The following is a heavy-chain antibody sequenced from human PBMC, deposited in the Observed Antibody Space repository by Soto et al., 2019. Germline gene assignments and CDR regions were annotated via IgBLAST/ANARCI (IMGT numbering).Heavy chain of an antibody. J-gene: IGHJ4*02. CDR3: ARERGYSYGENYYFDY. V-gene: IGHV1-46*01. CDR1: GYTLTGYY. Sequence: QVRRGQSGAGVKKPGASVRVSCRASGYTLTGYYMNGVHRAPGQGLGGRGIINPSGGSTSYAQKFQGRVTMTRDTSTSTVYMELSSLRSEDTAVYYCARERGYSYGENYYFDYWGQGTLVTVSS. CDR2: INPSGGST. D-gene: IGHD5-18*01.